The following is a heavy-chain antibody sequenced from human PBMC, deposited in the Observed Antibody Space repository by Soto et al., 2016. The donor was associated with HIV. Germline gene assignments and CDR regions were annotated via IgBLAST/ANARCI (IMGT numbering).Heavy chain of an antibody. CDR3: ATGVTGALPFDY. D-gene: IGHD2-21*02. CDR2: IRSKGNSYAT. V-gene: IGHV3-73*01. Sequence: EVQLVESGGGLVQPGESLKLSCAASGFSFSGYAIYWVRQASGKGLELVGQIRSKGNSYATTYSASVRGRFSISRDDSKNTAFLQMNSLTIEDTAVYYCATGVTGALPFDYWGQGTLGPRLL. CDR1: GFSFSGYA. J-gene: IGHJ4*02.